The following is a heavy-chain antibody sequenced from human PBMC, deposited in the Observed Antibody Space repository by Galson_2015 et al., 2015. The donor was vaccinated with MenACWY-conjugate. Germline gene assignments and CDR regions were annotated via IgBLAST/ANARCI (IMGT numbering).Heavy chain of an antibody. Sequence: SETLSLTCSVSGASISTDYWSWIRQPPGKGLEWIGYIHYSGSTKHNPSLKTRITMSLDTSENQFSLKLSSVTAAGTAVYYCARWVAVKMIEYCGQGTLVTVSS. D-gene: IGHD6-19*01. V-gene: IGHV4-59*01. CDR2: IHYSGST. CDR1: GASISTDY. J-gene: IGHJ4*02. CDR3: ARWVAVKMIEY.